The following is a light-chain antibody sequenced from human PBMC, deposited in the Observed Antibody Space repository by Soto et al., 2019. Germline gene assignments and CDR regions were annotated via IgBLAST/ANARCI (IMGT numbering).Light chain of an antibody. CDR2: GAS. CDR3: QQNKNWAFT. CDR1: QCVSSSY. J-gene: IGKJ3*01. Sequence: IVLTRSPATLSLSPGERATLPCRASQCVSSSYLAWYQQNPGQAPRLLIYGASTRATGIPARGSGSGSGTEFTLTSISLQSEDFAVYYCQQNKNWAFTFGPGTKVDI. V-gene: IGKV3-15*01.